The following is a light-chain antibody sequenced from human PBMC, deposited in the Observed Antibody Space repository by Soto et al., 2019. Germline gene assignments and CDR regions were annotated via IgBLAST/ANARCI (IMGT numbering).Light chain of an antibody. J-gene: IGKJ1*01. Sequence: EIVMTPSPATPSVASGERGNPSCRASQSISRNLAWYQQKPGQAPRLLIYAASTRATGLPARFSGSGSGTEFTLTISSLQSEDFAVYYCQQYNNWPKTFGQGTKVDIK. CDR1: QSISRN. CDR2: AAS. CDR3: QQYNNWPKT. V-gene: IGKV3-15*01.